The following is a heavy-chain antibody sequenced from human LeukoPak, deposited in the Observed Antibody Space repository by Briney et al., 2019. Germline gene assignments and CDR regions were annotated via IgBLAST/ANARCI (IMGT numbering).Heavy chain of an antibody. CDR1: GFTFSSYA. CDR3: ARVRGRRYDFWSGPFDY. CDR2: ISYDGSNK. J-gene: IGHJ4*02. V-gene: IGHV3-30-3*01. D-gene: IGHD3-3*01. Sequence: GGSLRLSCAASGFTFSSYAMHWVRQAPGKGLEWVAVISYDGSNKYYADSVKGRFTISRDNSKNTLYLQMNSLRAEDTAVYYCARVRGRRYDFWSGPFDYWGQGTLVTVSS.